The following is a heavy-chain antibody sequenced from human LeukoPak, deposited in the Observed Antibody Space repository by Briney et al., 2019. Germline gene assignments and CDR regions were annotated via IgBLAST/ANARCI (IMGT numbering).Heavy chain of an antibody. CDR3: ARVDSSNWYDSRGYFDY. V-gene: IGHV4-59*02. D-gene: IGHD6-13*01. CDR2: IYYSGST. CDR1: TVSVTSYY. Sequence: SETLSLTCTVSTVSVTSYYWTWIRQPPGKGLEWIGYIYYSGSTNYNPSLKSRVTISVDTSKNQFSLKVSSVTAADTAVYYCARVDSSNWYDSRGYFDYWGQGTLVTVSS. J-gene: IGHJ4*02.